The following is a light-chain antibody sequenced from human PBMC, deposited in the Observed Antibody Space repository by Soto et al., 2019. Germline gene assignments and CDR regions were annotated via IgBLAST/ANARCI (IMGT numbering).Light chain of an antibody. J-gene: IGKJ2*01. Sequence: EIVMTQSPATLSVSPGERGTLSCRASQSVNSNLAWYQQKPGQAPRLLIDGASTRATGIPARFSGSGSGTEFTLTISSLQSEDIAVYYGQQYNNWPYTFGQGTKLEIK. CDR1: QSVNSN. V-gene: IGKV3D-15*01. CDR2: GAS. CDR3: QQYNNWPYT.